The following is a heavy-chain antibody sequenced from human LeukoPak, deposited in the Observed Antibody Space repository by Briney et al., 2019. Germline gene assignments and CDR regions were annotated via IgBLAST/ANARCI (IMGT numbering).Heavy chain of an antibody. CDR1: GGSISSGDYY. V-gene: IGHV4-30-4*01. CDR2: IYYSGST. CDR3: ASFYQAYYFDY. D-gene: IGHD2-21*01. J-gene: IGHJ4*02. Sequence: PSQTLSLTSTVSGGSISSGDYYWSWIRQAPGKGLEWIGYIYYSGSTYYNPSLKSRVTISVDTSKNQFSLKLSSVTAADTAVYYCASFYQAYYFDYWGQGTLVTVSS.